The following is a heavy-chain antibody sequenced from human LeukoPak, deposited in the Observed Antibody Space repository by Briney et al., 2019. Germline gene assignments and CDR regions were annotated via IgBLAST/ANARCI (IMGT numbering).Heavy chain of an antibody. CDR2: IKSKTDGGTT. J-gene: IGHJ4*02. D-gene: IGHD6-19*01. V-gene: IGHV3-15*01. Sequence: PGGSLRLSCAASGFTFSNAWMSWVRQAPGKGLEWVGRIKSKTDGGTTDYAAPVKGRFTISRDDSKNTLYLQMNSLKTEDTAVYYCTTIPPAVAGFSFDYWGQGTLVTVSS. CDR1: GFTFSNAW. CDR3: TTIPPAVAGFSFDY.